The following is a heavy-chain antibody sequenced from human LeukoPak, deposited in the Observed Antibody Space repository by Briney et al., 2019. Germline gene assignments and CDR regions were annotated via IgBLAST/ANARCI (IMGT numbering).Heavy chain of an antibody. CDR2: IKQDGSEK. J-gene: IGHJ6*03. D-gene: IGHD1-26*01. Sequence: GGSLRLSCAASGFTFSSYWMSWVRQAPGKGLEWVANIKQDGSEKYYVDSVKGRFTISRDNSKNTLYLQMNSLRAEDTAVYYCANPLNGSYLDYYYMDVWGKGTTVTISS. CDR1: GFTFSSYW. CDR3: ANPLNGSYLDYYYMDV. V-gene: IGHV3-7*01.